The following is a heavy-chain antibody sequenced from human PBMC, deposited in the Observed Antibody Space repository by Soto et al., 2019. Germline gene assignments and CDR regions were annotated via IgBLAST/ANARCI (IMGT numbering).Heavy chain of an antibody. V-gene: IGHV1-69*13. Sequence: SVKVSSKASGGTFSSYAISWVGQAPGQGLEWMGGIIPIFGTANYAQKFQGRVTITADESASTAYMELSSLRSEDTAVYYCASSLVGATVDYYYGMDVWGQGTTVTVSS. D-gene: IGHD1-26*01. CDR2: IIPIFGTA. CDR3: ASSLVGATVDYYYGMDV. CDR1: GGTFSSYA. J-gene: IGHJ6*02.